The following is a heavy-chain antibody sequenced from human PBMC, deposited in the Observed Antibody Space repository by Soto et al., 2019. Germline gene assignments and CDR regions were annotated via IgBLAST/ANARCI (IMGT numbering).Heavy chain of an antibody. Sequence: PSETLSLTCAVYGGSFSGYYWSWIRQPPGKGLEWIGEINHSGSTNYNPSLKSRVTISVDTSKNQFSLKLSSVTAADTAVYYCARGLRVVPAARFDYWGQGTLVTVS. CDR3: ARGLRVVPAARFDY. J-gene: IGHJ4*02. CDR2: INHSGST. D-gene: IGHD2-2*01. CDR1: GGSFSGYY. V-gene: IGHV4-34*01.